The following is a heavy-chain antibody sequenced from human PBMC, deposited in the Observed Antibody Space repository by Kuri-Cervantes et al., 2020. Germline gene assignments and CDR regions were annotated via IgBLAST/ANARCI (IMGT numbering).Heavy chain of an antibody. D-gene: IGHD2-15*01. J-gene: IGHJ5*02. Sequence: GGSLRLSCAVSGFTFSTYAMNWVRQAPGKGLEWVSSISRNSDYIYYADSVRGRFTISRDNAKNSLYLQLNSLRAEDTAVYYCAKGFESWYPSWFDPWGQGTLVTVSS. V-gene: IGHV3-21*04. CDR1: GFTFSTYA. CDR2: ISRNSDYI. CDR3: AKGFESWYPSWFDP.